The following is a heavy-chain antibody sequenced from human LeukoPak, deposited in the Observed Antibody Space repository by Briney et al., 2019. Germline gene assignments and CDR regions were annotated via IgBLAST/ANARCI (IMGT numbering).Heavy chain of an antibody. CDR2: IRYDGSKK. V-gene: IGHV3-30*02. J-gene: IGHJ4*02. Sequence: GGSLRLSCAAPGFTFSSYGMHWVRQAPGKGLEWVASIRYDGSKKYYADSMTGRFTISRDNSKNTLYLEINSLGAEDTAVYYCAREAWDLTGRAPVIWGQGTLVTVSS. CDR3: AREAWDLTGRAPVI. CDR1: GFTFSSYG. D-gene: IGHD1-14*01.